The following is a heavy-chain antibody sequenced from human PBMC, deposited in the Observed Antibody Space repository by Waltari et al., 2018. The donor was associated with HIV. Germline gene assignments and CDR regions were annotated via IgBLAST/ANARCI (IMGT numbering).Heavy chain of an antibody. CDR2: ITGSGGST. V-gene: IGHV3-23*01. J-gene: IGHJ6*02. D-gene: IGHD6-6*01. Sequence: EVQLLESGGDLVQPGGSLRLSCAASGFTFSSYALSWVRQAPGQGLEWVAYITGSGGSTYYADSVKGRFTISRDNSKNTLYLQMNSLRAEDTALYYCTKEQYGTLGGAWGQGPRSPSP. CDR3: TKEQYGTLGGA. CDR1: GFTFSSYA.